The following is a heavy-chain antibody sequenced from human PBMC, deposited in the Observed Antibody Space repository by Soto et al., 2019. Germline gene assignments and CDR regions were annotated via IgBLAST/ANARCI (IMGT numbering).Heavy chain of an antibody. CDR1: GFTFSSYA. CDR2: ISGSGGST. Sequence: SGGSLRLCCAACGFTFSSYAMSWVRQAPGKGLEWVSAISGSGGSTYYADSVKGRFTISRDNSKNTLYLQMNSLRAEDTAVYYCAKDGVVVVAATRDFTNWFDPWGQGTLVTVSS. CDR3: AKDGVVVVAATRDFTNWFDP. J-gene: IGHJ5*02. D-gene: IGHD2-15*01. V-gene: IGHV3-23*01.